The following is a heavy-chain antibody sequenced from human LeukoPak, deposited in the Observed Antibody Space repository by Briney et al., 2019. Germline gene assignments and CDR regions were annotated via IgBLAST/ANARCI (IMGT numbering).Heavy chain of an antibody. CDR3: AKARTTSVRGGFVLDN. Sequence: GGSLRLSCAASGFTFRSYWMSWVRQAPGKGLEWVANIKQDGSQKYYVDSVKGRFTISRDNAKSSLYLQMNSLRADDTAMYYCAKARTTSVRGGFVLDNWGQGTLVTVSS. V-gene: IGHV3-7*03. J-gene: IGHJ4*02. CDR2: IKQDGSQK. D-gene: IGHD1-14*01. CDR1: GFTFRSYW.